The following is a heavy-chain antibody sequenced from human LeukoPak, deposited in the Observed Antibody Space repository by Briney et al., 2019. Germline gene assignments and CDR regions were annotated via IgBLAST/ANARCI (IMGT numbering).Heavy chain of an antibody. D-gene: IGHD6-6*01. Sequence: SETLSLTCTVSGGSISSYYWSWIRQPPGKGLEWVGYIYYSGSTNYNPSLKSRVTISVDTSKNQFSLKLSSVTAADTAVYYCARIGSPSSPYYYGMDVWGQGITVTVSS. CDR3: ARIGSPSSPYYYGMDV. CDR1: GGSISSYY. J-gene: IGHJ6*02. CDR2: IYYSGST. V-gene: IGHV4-59*01.